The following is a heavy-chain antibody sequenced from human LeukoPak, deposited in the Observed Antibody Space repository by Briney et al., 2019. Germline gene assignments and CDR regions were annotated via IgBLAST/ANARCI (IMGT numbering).Heavy chain of an antibody. CDR1: GGSISSYY. Sequence: SETLSLTCTVSGGSISSYYWSWIRQPPGKGLEWIGYIYYSGSTNYNPSLKSRVTISVDTSKNQFSLKLSSVTAADTAVYYCARQIHYYYYMDVWGKGTTVTVSS. J-gene: IGHJ6*03. V-gene: IGHV4-59*08. CDR3: ARQIHYYYYMDV. CDR2: IYYSGST.